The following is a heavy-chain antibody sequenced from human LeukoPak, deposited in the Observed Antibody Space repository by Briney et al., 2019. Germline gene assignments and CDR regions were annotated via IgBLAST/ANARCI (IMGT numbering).Heavy chain of an antibody. V-gene: IGHV3-30-3*01. D-gene: IGHD3-10*01. Sequence: GGSLRLSCAASGFTFSSYAMHWVRQAPGKGLEWVAVISYDGSNKYYADSVKGRFTISRDNSKNTLYLQMNSLRAEDTAVYYCARDPLYGSGSYLLDYWGQGTLVTVSS. J-gene: IGHJ4*02. CDR2: ISYDGSNK. CDR1: GFTFSSYA. CDR3: ARDPLYGSGSYLLDY.